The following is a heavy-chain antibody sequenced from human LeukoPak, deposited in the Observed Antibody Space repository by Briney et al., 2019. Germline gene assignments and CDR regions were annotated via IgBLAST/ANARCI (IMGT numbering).Heavy chain of an antibody. CDR3: ARVVLPYAFDI. Sequence: SETLSLTCTVSGGSISSYYWSWIRQPPGKGLEWIGYIYYSGSTNYNPSLKSRVTISVDTSKNQFSLKLSSVTAADTAVYYCARVVLPYAFDIWGQGTMVTVSS. V-gene: IGHV4-59*01. J-gene: IGHJ3*02. CDR1: GGSISSYY. D-gene: IGHD3-10*01. CDR2: IYYSGST.